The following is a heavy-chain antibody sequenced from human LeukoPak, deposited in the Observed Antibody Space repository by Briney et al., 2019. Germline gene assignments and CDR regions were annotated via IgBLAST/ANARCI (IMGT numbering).Heavy chain of an antibody. CDR1: GGTFSSYA. CDR3: ARVETEKGGYDPNDYYYYYMDV. V-gene: IGHV1-69*06. Sequence: SVKVSCKASGGTFSSYAISWVRQAPGQGLEWMGGIIPIFGTANYAQKFQGRVTITADKSTSTAYMELSSLRSEDTAVYYCARVETEKGGYDPNDYYYYYMDVWGKGTTVTVSS. CDR2: IIPIFGTA. J-gene: IGHJ6*03. D-gene: IGHD5-12*01.